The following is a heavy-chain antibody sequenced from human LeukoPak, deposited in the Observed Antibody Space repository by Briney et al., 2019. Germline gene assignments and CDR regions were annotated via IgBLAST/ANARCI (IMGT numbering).Heavy chain of an antibody. CDR2: MNPNSGNT. Sequence: ASVKVSCKASGYTFTSYDINWVRQATGQGLEWMGWMNPNSGNTGYAQKFQGRVTITRNTSISTAYMELSSLRSEDTAVYYCARVRSGRHYFDYWGQGTLVIVSS. CDR1: GYTFTSYD. J-gene: IGHJ4*02. V-gene: IGHV1-8*03. D-gene: IGHD6-25*01. CDR3: ARVRSGRHYFDY.